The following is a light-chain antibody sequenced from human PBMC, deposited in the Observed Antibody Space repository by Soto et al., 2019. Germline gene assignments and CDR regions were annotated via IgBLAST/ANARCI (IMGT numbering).Light chain of an antibody. J-gene: IGKJ5*01. V-gene: IGKV3-11*01. CDR1: QSVSSD. CDR2: DAS. Sequence: EIVLTQSPATLSLSPGERATLSCRASQSVSSDLAWYQQKPGQAPRLLIYDASNRATGIPARFSGSGSGTDFTLTISSLEAADFAVYYCQQRSNWPPITFGQGTRLEIK. CDR3: QQRSNWPPIT.